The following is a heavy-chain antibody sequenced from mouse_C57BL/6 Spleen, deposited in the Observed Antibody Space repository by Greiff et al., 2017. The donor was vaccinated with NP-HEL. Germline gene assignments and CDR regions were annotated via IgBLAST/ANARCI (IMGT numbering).Heavy chain of an antibody. J-gene: IGHJ3*01. CDR2: INPNNGGT. CDR1: GYTFTDYY. V-gene: IGHV1-26*01. D-gene: IGHD2-4*01. CDR3: ARSGDYPWFAY. Sequence: VQLMQSGPELVKPGASVKISCKASGYTFTDYYMNWVKQSHGKSLEWIGDINPNNGGTSYNQKFKGKATLTVDKSSSTAYIELRSLTSEDSAVYYWARSGDYPWFAYWGQGTLVTVSA.